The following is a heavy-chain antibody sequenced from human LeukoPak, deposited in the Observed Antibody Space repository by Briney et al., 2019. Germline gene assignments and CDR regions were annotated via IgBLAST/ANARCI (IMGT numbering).Heavy chain of an antibody. CDR3: ARVGCSSTSCYYYYGMDV. J-gene: IGHJ6*02. CDR1: GGSFSGYY. V-gene: IGHV4-34*01. CDR2: INHSGST. D-gene: IGHD2-2*01. Sequence: MPSETLSLTCAVYGGSFSGYYWSWIRQPPGKGLEWIGEINHSGSTNYNPSLKSRVTISVDTSKNQFSLKLSSVTAADTAVYYCARVGCSSTSCYYYYGMDVWGQGTTVTVSS.